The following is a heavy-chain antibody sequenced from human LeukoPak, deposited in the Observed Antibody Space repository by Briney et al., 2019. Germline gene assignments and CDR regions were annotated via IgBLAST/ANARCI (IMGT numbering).Heavy chain of an antibody. D-gene: IGHD2-8*01. V-gene: IGHV4-59*01. CDR1: GGSINSYY. CDR3: TSGGMVSGDY. J-gene: IGHJ4*01. Sequence: SETLSLTCTVSGGSINSYYWSWIRQPPGKGLEWIGYIYYSGSTNYNPSLKSRVTISGDTSKNQFSLKLRSVTAADTAVYYCTSGGMVSGDYWGHGTLVTVSS. CDR2: IYYSGST.